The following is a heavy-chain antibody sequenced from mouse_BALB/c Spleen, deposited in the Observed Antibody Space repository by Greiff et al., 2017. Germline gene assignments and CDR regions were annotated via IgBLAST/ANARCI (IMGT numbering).Heavy chain of an antibody. V-gene: IGHV5-6*01. CDR2: ISSGGSYT. CDR3: ARGVDDGTIAY. J-gene: IGHJ3*01. Sequence: EVMLVESGGDLVKPGGSLKLSCAASGFTFSSYGMSWVRQTPDKRLEWVATISSGGSYTYYPDSVKGRFTISRDNAKNTLYLQMSSLKSEDTAMYYCARGVDDGTIAYWGQGTLVTVSA. D-gene: IGHD1-1*02. CDR1: GFTFSSYG.